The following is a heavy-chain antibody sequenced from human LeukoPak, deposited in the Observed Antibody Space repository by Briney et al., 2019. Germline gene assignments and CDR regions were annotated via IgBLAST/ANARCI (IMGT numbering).Heavy chain of an antibody. V-gene: IGHV1-69*05. CDR1: GGTFSSYA. D-gene: IGHD2-2*02. CDR3: ARPYCNSTSCYRENAFDI. Sequence: SVKVSCKASGGTFSSYAISWVRQAPGQGLEWMGGIIPIFGTANYAQKSQGRVTITTDESTSTAYMELSSLRSEDTAVYYCARPYCNSTSCYRENAFDIWGQGTMVTVSS. J-gene: IGHJ3*02. CDR2: IIPIFGTA.